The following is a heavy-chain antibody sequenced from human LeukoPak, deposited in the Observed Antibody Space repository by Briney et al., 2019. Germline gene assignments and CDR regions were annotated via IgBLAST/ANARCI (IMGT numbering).Heavy chain of an antibody. J-gene: IGHJ3*01. CDR2: IWDSGTPI. Sequence: GGSLRLSCTASGFTFSSYSMTWVRQAPGMGLEWISYIWDSGTPIYYADSVKGRFTISRDNANNLVYLQMTSVRAEDTAVYYCARDSWLDVWGQGTMVTVSS. V-gene: IGHV3-48*01. CDR1: GFTFSSYS. CDR3: ARDSWLDV. D-gene: IGHD3-9*01.